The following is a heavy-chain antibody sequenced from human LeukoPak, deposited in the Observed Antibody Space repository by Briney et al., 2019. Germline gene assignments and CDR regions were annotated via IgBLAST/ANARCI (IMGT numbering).Heavy chain of an antibody. Sequence: PSETLSLTCTVSGGSISSYYWSWIRQPPGKGLEWIGYIYYSGSTNYNPSLKSRATISVDTSKNQFSLKLSSVTAADTAVYYCARNDFWSGYDAFDIWGQGTMVTVSS. CDR3: ARNDFWSGYDAFDI. CDR1: GGSISSYY. V-gene: IGHV4-59*01. CDR2: IYYSGST. D-gene: IGHD3-3*01. J-gene: IGHJ3*02.